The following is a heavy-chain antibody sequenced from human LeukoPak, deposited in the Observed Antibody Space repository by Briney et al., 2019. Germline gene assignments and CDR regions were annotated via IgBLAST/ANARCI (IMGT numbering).Heavy chain of an antibody. D-gene: IGHD4-17*01. V-gene: IGHV4-39*01. CDR1: GGSISSSSDY. CDR2: IYYNGAT. CDR3: ASDYGEGEY. Sequence: SETLSLTCTVSGGSISSSSDYWGWIRQPPGKGLEWIATIYYNGATQYNPSLKSRVTISIDTSRNQFSLKLSSVTAADTAVYYCASDYGEGEYWGQGTLVTVSS. J-gene: IGHJ4*02.